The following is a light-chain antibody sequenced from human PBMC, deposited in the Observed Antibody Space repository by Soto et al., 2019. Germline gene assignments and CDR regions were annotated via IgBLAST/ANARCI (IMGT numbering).Light chain of an antibody. CDR1: QSVSSN. J-gene: IGKJ1*01. Sequence: VYGKKTATLRGGVSQSVSSNVAWYQQKPGQVPRLLIYGASTRATGRPARFSSSGSGTEFTLTISCRQSEDFAVYYGQQDNNWPPWTFGRGTKVDIK. CDR2: GAS. V-gene: IGKV3-15*01. CDR3: QQDNNWPPWT.